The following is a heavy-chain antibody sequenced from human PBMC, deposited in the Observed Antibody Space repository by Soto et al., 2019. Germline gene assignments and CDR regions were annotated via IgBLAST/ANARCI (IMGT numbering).Heavy chain of an antibody. J-gene: IGHJ6*02. Sequence: PGGSLRLSCAASGFTFSSYGMHWVRQAPGKGLEWVAVIWYDGSNKYYADSVKGRFTISRDNSKNTLYLQMNSLRAEDTAVYYRARDTTRGYSYGGHYYYYYGMDVWGQGTTVTVSS. CDR1: GFTFSSYG. V-gene: IGHV3-33*01. D-gene: IGHD5-18*01. CDR3: ARDTTRGYSYGGHYYYYYGMDV. CDR2: IWYDGSNK.